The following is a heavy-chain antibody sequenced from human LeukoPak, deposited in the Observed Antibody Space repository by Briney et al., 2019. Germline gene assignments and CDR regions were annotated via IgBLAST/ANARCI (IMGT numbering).Heavy chain of an antibody. V-gene: IGHV3-7*01. Sequence: GGSLRLSCAASGFTFTNYWMSWVRQAPGKGLEWVASINQDGSEKYYVDSVKGRFTVSGDNAKNSVYLQMNSLRTEDTAIYYCAGAWSRVDGFDIWGQGTMVTVSS. CDR1: GFTFTNYW. CDR2: INQDGSEK. D-gene: IGHD2-8*02. CDR3: AGAWSRVDGFDI. J-gene: IGHJ3*02.